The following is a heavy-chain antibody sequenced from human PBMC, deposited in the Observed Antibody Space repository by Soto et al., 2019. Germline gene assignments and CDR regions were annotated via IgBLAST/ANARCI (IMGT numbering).Heavy chain of an antibody. D-gene: IGHD1-1*01. CDR2: ISYEGSNT. CDR1: GFTFGTYA. J-gene: IGHJ6*02. CDR3: ARVTPGNNIYYFSGMDV. V-gene: IGHV3-30-3*01. Sequence: GGSLRLSCVASGFTFGTYAIHWVRQAPGKGLQWVALISYEGSNTYYADSVKGRFTVSRDNSKSTLYLQMNSLRPEDTGVYYCARVTPGNNIYYFSGMDVWGQGTSVTVSS.